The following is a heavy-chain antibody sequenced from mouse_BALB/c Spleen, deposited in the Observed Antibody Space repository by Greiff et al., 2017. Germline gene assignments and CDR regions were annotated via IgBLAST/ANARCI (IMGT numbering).Heavy chain of an antibody. Sequence: VQLQHSGAELVKPGASVKLSCTASGFNIKDTYMHWVKQRPEQGLEWIGRIDPANGNTKYDPKFQGKATITADTSSNTAYLQLSSLTSEDTAVYYCARWGDGYYNAMDYWGQGTSVTVSS. D-gene: IGHD2-3*01. V-gene: IGHV14-3*02. J-gene: IGHJ4*01. CDR1: GFNIKDTY. CDR3: ARWGDGYYNAMDY. CDR2: IDPANGNT.